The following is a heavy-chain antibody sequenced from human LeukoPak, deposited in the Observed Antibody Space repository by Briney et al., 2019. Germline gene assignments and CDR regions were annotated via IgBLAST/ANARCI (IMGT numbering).Heavy chain of an antibody. V-gene: IGHV4-39*07. CDR1: GGSISSSSYY. CDR3: ARRSSGYPTSYVEKRHWYFDL. CDR2: INHSGST. Sequence: PSETLSLTCTVSGGSISSSSYYWGWIRQPPGKGLEWIGEINHSGSTNYNPSLKSRVTISVDTSKNQFSLKLSSVTAADTAVYYCARRSSGYPTSYVEKRHWYFDLWGRGTLVTVSS. J-gene: IGHJ2*01. D-gene: IGHD3-22*01.